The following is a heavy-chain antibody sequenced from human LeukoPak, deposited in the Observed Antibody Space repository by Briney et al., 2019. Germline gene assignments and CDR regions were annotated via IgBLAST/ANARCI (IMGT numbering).Heavy chain of an antibody. D-gene: IGHD3-22*01. CDR1: GFTFSSYA. CDR2: ISGSGGST. J-gene: IGHJ4*02. Sequence: GGSLRLSCAASGFTFSSYAMSWVRRAPGKGLEWVSAISGSGGSTYYADSVKGRFTISRDNSKNTLYLQMNSLRAEDTAVYYCARLRADSSGSYYFDYWGQGTLVTVSS. CDR3: ARLRADSSGSYYFDY. V-gene: IGHV3-23*01.